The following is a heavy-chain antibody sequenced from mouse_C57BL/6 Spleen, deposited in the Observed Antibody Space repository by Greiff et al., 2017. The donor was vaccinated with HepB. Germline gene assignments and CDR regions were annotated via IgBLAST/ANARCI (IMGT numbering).Heavy chain of an antibody. Sequence: ESGPGLVKPSQSLSLTCSVTGYSLTSGYYWNWIRQFPGNKLEWMGYISYDGSNNYNPSLKNRISITRDTSKNQFVLKLNSVTTEDTATYDCALGSNRGYCDYWGQGTTLTVSS. V-gene: IGHV3-6*01. CDR2: ISYDGSN. CDR1: GYSLTSGYY. J-gene: IGHJ2*01. CDR3: ALGSNRGYCDY. D-gene: IGHD2-5*01.